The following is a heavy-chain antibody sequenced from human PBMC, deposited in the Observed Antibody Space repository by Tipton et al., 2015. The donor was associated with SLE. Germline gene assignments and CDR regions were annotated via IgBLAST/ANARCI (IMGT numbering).Heavy chain of an antibody. Sequence: TLSLTCTVSGGSINNNNYYWSWIRQPPGKGLEWIVFIYYSGSTNYNPSLKSRVTISVDTSKNQFSLKLSTVTAADTAVYYCARGRLGDSQHHFDYWGQGTLVTVSS. CDR3: ARGRLGDSQHHFDY. CDR1: GGSINNNNYY. CDR2: IYYSGST. J-gene: IGHJ4*02. D-gene: IGHD1-26*01. V-gene: IGHV4-61*01.